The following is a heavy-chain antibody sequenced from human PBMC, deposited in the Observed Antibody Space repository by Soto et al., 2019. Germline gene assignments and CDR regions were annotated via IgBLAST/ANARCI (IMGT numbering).Heavy chain of an antibody. J-gene: IGHJ6*02. V-gene: IGHV1-2*04. CDR1: GYTFTGYY. CDR2: INPNSGGT. Sequence: QVQLVQSGAEVKKPGASVKVSCKASGYTFTGYYMHWVRQAPGQGLEWMGWINPNSGGTKYAQKFQGWVTMTRDTSISTAYMELSRLRSDDTAVYYCARVHGGEVYYGMYVWGQGTTVTVSS. CDR3: ARVHGGEVYYGMYV. D-gene: IGHD3-16*01.